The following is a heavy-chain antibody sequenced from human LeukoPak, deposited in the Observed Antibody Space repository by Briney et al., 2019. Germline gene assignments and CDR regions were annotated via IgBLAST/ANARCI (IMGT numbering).Heavy chain of an antibody. V-gene: IGHV1-46*01. Sequence: ASVKVSCKASGYTFTSYYMHWVRQAPGQGLESMGIINPSGGSTSYAQKFQGRVTMTRDTSTSTVYMELSSLRSEDTAVYYCARDRSGFLEWLGGDYWGQGTLVTVSS. CDR3: ARDRSGFLEWLGGDY. CDR2: INPSGGST. D-gene: IGHD3-3*01. CDR1: GYTFTSYY. J-gene: IGHJ4*02.